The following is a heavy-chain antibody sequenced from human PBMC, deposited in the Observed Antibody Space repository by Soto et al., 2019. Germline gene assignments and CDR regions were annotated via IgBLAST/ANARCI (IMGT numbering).Heavy chain of an antibody. V-gene: IGHV1-18*01. J-gene: IGHJ4*02. CDR3: ARDQAPYSNGWYY. Sequence: QIYLVQSGAEVKKPGASVKVSCKASGYTFTSYGIIWVRQAPGQGLEWMGWINTKNGNTHYAQKLQGRVTMTTDTSTTTAYMELRSLRTDGPAVYFCARDQAPYSNGWYYWGQGTLVTVSS. CDR1: GYTFTSYG. CDR2: INTKNGNT. D-gene: IGHD6-19*01.